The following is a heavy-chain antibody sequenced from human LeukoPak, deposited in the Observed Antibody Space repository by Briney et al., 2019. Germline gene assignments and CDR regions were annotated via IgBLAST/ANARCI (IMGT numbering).Heavy chain of an antibody. J-gene: IGHJ5*02. CDR1: GGTFSSYA. V-gene: IGHV1-69*01. CDR2: IIPIFGTA. Sequence: GSSVKVSCKASGGTFSSYASSWVRQALRQGLEWMEAIIPIFGTANYAQKFQGRVTITADESTSTAYMELSSLRSEDTAVYYCARACSYSGYDAWGQGTLVTVSS. CDR3: ARACSYSGYDA. D-gene: IGHD5-12*01.